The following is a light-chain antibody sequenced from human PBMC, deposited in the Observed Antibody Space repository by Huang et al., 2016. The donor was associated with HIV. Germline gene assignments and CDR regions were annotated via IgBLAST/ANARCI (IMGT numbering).Light chain of an antibody. CDR3: QQYNNWPPWT. CDR1: QRITSN. J-gene: IGKJ1*01. V-gene: IGKV3-15*01. Sequence: EIVMTKSPATLSVSPGERATLACRASQRITSNLAWYHQKPGQSPRLLSYAASTKSTGIPTRFSGSGSGTEFTLSISSLQSEDFAVYYCQQYNNWPPWTFGQGSNVEIK. CDR2: AAS.